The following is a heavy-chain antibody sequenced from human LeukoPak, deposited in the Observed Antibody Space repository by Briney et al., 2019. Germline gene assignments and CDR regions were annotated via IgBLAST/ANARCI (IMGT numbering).Heavy chain of an antibody. J-gene: IGHJ4*02. Sequence: SETLSLTCTVSGGSISSYYWSWIRQPPGKGLEWIGYIYYSGSTNYNPSLKSRVTISVDTSKNQFSLKLSSVTAADTAVYYCAGEIVGAHLFDYWGQGTLVTVSS. CDR1: GGSISSYY. D-gene: IGHD1-26*01. CDR3: AGEIVGAHLFDY. V-gene: IGHV4-59*01. CDR2: IYYSGST.